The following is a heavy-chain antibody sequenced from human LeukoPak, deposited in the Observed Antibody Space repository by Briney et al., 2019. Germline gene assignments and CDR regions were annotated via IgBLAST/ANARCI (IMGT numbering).Heavy chain of an antibody. CDR3: AKDALDSSSWPIYGMDV. D-gene: IGHD6-13*01. J-gene: IGHJ6*02. Sequence: AGGSLRLSCAASGFTFSDYYMSWIRQAPGKGLEWVSYISSSGSTIYYADSVKGRFTISRDNSKNTLYLQMNSLRAEDTAVYYCAKDALDSSSWPIYGMDVWGQGTTVTVSS. CDR2: ISSSGSTI. CDR1: GFTFSDYY. V-gene: IGHV3-11*01.